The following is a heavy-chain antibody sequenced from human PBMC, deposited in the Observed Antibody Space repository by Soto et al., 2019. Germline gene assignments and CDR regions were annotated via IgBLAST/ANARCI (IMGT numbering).Heavy chain of an antibody. CDR1: GYSFTSLD. CDR3: TRVGSVVVEY. CDR2: LQPSTGST. V-gene: IGHV1-8*01. D-gene: IGHD2-15*01. Sequence: QVQLVQSGAEVREPGASVKVSCKASGYSFTSLDINWVRQTAGQGLEWMGWLQPSTGSTVYSQKFQGRVTMTRATSINPASMELTTLPYADTGFYYCTRVGSVVVEYWCQGTLVTVSS. J-gene: IGHJ4*02.